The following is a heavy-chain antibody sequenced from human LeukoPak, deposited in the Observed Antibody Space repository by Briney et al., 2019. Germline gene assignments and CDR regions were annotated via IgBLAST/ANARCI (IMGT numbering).Heavy chain of an antibody. CDR3: ARVYHSSGPFDY. J-gene: IGHJ4*02. CDR1: GGTFSSYA. D-gene: IGHD6-19*01. CDR2: IIPIFGTA. V-gene: IGHV1-69*13. Sequence: SVKVSCKASGGTFSSYAISWVRQAPGQGLEWMGGIIPIFGTANYAQKFQGRVTITADESTSIAYMELSSLRSEDTAVYYCARVYHSSGPFDYWGQGTLVTVSS.